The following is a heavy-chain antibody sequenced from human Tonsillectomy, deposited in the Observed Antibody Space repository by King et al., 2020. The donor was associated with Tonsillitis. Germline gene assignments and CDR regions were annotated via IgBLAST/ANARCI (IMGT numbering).Heavy chain of an antibody. CDR1: GVRFNTYG. J-gene: IGHJ4*02. V-gene: IGHV3-30*02. CDR3: AAAPIVLVPAGMI. D-gene: IGHD2-8*02. Sequence: VQLVESGGGVVQPGGSLRLSCAASGVRFNTYGMHWVRQAPGKGLEWVAFIRDDGTNKYYEDSVKGRFTISRDNSKNTLFLQMDRLSAEDTAVYYCAAAPIVLVPAGMIWGQGTQVTVSS. CDR2: IRDDGTNK.